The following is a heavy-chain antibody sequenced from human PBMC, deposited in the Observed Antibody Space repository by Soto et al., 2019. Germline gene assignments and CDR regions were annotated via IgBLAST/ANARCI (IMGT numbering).Heavy chain of an antibody. V-gene: IGHV1-46*01. CDR2: INPSGGST. J-gene: IGHJ4*02. CDR3: ARDLDRNGGLWY. Sequence: QVQLVQSGAEVKKPGASVKVSCKASGYTFTSYYMHWVRQAPGQGLEWMGIINPSGGSTSYAQKFRGRGTMARDTSTSTVYMELSSLRSEDTAVYYCARDLDRNGGLWYWGQGTLVTVSS. D-gene: IGHD1-1*01. CDR1: GYTFTSYY.